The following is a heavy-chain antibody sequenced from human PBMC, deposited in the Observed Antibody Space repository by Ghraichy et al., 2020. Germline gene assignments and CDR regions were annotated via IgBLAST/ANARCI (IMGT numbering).Heavy chain of an antibody. D-gene: IGHD2-15*01. CDR2: IYYSGST. Sequence: SETLSLTCNVSGGSISSYYWSWIRQPPGKGLEWIGYIYYSGSTKYNPSLKSRVTISVDTSKSQFSLKLSSVTATDTAMFYCVGAATPEGNFDYWGRGTLVTVSS. V-gene: IGHV4-59*01. CDR1: GGSISSYY. J-gene: IGHJ4*02. CDR3: VGAATPEGNFDY.